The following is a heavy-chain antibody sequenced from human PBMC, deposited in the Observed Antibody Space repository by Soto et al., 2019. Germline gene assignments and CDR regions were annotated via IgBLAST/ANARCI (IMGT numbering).Heavy chain of an antibody. CDR2: VHNSGST. V-gene: IGHV4-31*01. J-gene: IGHJ4*02. D-gene: IGHD5-18*01. Sequence: NPSETLSLTCTVSGGSISSGSYFWTWIRQHPGKGLEWIGYVHNSGSTFYTPSLKSQVTISLDTSRNLFSLNLNSVTAADTAVYYCARSLNGYAFDYWGQGALVTVSS. CDR3: ARSLNGYAFDY. CDR1: GGSISSGSYF.